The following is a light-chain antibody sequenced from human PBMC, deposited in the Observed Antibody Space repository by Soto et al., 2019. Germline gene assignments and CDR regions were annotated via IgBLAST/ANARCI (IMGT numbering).Light chain of an antibody. CDR3: SSYTSSTDYV. J-gene: IGLJ1*01. CDR2: EVS. CDR1: SSDVGTYNY. Sequence: QSARTQPASVSGSTGQAITISCTVTSSDVGTYNYVSWYQQHPGKAPKLIIYEVSNRPSGVSNRFSGSKSGNTASLTISGLQAEDEADYYCSSYTSSTDYVFGTGTKVTVL. V-gene: IGLV2-14*01.